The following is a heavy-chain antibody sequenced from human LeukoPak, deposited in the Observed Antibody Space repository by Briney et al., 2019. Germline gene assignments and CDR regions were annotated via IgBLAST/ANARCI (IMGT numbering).Heavy chain of an antibody. D-gene: IGHD6-13*01. CDR1: GGSFSGYY. Sequence: SETLSLTCAVYGGSFSGYYWSWIRQPPGKGLEWTGEINHSGSTNYNPSLKSRVTISVDTSKNQFSLKLSSVTAADTAVYYCARSASSWYVPSKTHFDYWGQGTLVTVSS. J-gene: IGHJ4*02. V-gene: IGHV4-34*01. CDR3: ARSASSWYVPSKTHFDY. CDR2: INHSGST.